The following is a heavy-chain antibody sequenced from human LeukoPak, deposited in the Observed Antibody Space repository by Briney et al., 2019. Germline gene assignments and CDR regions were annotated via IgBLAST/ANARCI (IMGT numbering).Heavy chain of an antibody. D-gene: IGHD5-12*01. CDR3: ATLARYAVDI. V-gene: IGHV3-53*01. J-gene: IGHJ3*02. Sequence: PGGSLRLSCAASGLTVSSKDMSWVRQAPGKGLEWVSVIYSGGSTYYAGSVKGRFNISRDNSKNTLYLQMNSLRAEDTAVYYCATLARYAVDIWGQGTMVTVSS. CDR1: GLTVSSKD. CDR2: IYSGGST.